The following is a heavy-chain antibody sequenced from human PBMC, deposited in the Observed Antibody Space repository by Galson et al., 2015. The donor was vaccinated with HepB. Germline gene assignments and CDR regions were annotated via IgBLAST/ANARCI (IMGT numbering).Heavy chain of an antibody. D-gene: IGHD6-19*01. CDR3: ASESSGWTRAFDY. Sequence: SVKVSCKASGYTFTDYYMHWVRQAPGQGLEWMGGIIPIFGTANYAQKFQGRVTITADESTSTAYMELSSLRSEDTAVYYCASESSGWTRAFDYWGQGTQVTVSS. CDR1: GYTFTDYY. J-gene: IGHJ4*02. CDR2: IIPIFGTA. V-gene: IGHV1-69*13.